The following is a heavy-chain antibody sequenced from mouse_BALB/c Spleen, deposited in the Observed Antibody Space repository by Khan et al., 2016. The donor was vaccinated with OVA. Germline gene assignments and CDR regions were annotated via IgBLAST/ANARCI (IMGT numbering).Heavy chain of an antibody. CDR2: IYPGSGDT. J-gene: IGHJ3*01. CDR3: AREGYDGYYRAWFAY. D-gene: IGHD2-3*01. Sequence: QVQLQQSGAELVRPGSSVKISCKASGHAFSNYWMNWVKQRPGQGLEWIGQIYPGSGDTNYNGKFKGKATLTVDKSSSTAYMQLSSLTSEDSAVDVCAREGYDGYYRAWFAYWGQGTLVTVSA. V-gene: IGHV1-80*01. CDR1: GHAFSNYW.